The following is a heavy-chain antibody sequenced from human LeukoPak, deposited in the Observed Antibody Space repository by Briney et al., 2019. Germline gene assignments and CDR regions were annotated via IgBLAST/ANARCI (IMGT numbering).Heavy chain of an antibody. CDR2: ISDSGGST. CDR3: AKKFYGDFGFDY. Sequence: PGGSLRLSCAASGFSFISFAMNWVRQAPGEGLEWVSSISDSGGSTYYADSVRGRFTISRDNSRNTLYLQMNSLRAEDTAVYCCAKKFYGDFGFDYWGQGTLVTVSS. J-gene: IGHJ4*02. V-gene: IGHV3-23*01. D-gene: IGHD4-17*01. CDR1: GFSFISFA.